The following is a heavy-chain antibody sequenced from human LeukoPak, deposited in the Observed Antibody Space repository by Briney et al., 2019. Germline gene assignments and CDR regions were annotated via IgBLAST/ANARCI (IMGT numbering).Heavy chain of an antibody. CDR3: ARGGYSYGHGRYYFDY. D-gene: IGHD5-18*01. Sequence: PSETLSLTCTVSGGSISSYYWSWIRQPPGKGLEWIGYIYYSGSTNYNPSLKSRVTISVDTSKNQFSLKLSSVTAADTAVYYCARGGYSYGHGRYYFDYWGQGTLVTVSS. V-gene: IGHV4-59*01. CDR1: GGSISSYY. CDR2: IYYSGST. J-gene: IGHJ4*02.